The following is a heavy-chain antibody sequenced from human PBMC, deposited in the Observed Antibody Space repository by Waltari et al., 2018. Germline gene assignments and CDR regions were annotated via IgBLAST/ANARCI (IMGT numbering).Heavy chain of an antibody. J-gene: IGHJ6*02. D-gene: IGHD6-19*01. V-gene: IGHV1-18*01. CDR1: GYTFTSYG. Sequence: QAGAEVKKPGASVKVSCKASGYTFTSYGICWVRQAPGQGLEWMGWISAYNGNTNYAQKLQGRVTMTTDTSTSTAYMELRSLRSDDTAVYYCARDGYSSGWYPAPYYYYYGMDVWGQGTTVTVSS. CDR2: ISAYNGNT. CDR3: ARDGYSSGWYPAPYYYYYGMDV.